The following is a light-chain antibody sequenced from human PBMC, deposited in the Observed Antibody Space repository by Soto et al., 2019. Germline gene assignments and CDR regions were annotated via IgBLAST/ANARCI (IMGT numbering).Light chain of an antibody. V-gene: IGKV1-5*03. CDR2: KAS. CDR1: ESISTW. CDR3: LHYNSDPYI. J-gene: IGKJ2*01. Sequence: DFQMTQSPSTLSASVGDRVTITCRASESISTWLAWYQQKPGKAPKVLTFKASTLEGEVPSRFSGSGSGTEFALTIDSQPPDQSATYCCLHYNSDPYIFGQGTELEI.